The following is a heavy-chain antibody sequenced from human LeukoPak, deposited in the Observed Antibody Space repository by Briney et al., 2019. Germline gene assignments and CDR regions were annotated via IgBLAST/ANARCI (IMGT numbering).Heavy chain of an antibody. J-gene: IGHJ4*02. CDR2: INHSGST. CDR1: GGSFSGYY. CDR3: ARDFYYYGSGSYYFDY. Sequence: PSETLSLTCAVYGGSFSGYYWSWIRQPPGKGLEWIGEINHSGSTNYNPSLKSRVTISVDTSKNQFSLKLSSVTAADTAVYYCARDFYYYGSGSYYFDYWGQGTLVTVSS. D-gene: IGHD3-10*01. V-gene: IGHV4-34*01.